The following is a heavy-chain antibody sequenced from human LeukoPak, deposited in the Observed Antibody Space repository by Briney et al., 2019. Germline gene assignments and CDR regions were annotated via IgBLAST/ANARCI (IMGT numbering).Heavy chain of an antibody. CDR1: GGSIIGSY. CDR2: IYNTVDV. J-gene: IGHJ4*02. CDR3: ARSRYYDSTGYNPTYYFDS. D-gene: IGHD3-22*01. V-gene: IGHV4-59*01. Sequence: SETLSLTCTVSGGSIIGSYWTWIRQSPGKSLEYIGYIYNTVDVNYSPSLKSRVTISIDMSGNQFSLRLNSVTAADAALYYCARSRYYDSTGYNPTYYFDSWGQGALVTVSS.